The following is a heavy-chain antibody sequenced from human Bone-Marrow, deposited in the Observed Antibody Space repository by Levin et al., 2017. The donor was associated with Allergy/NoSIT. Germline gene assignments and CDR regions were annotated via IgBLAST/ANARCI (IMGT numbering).Heavy chain of an antibody. CDR2: INVNTGHT. CDR3: ARGFDY. Sequence: AAGKVSCKAAGEKGSEYGIRWVRQAPGHGLEWLGWINVNTGHTNYVQQFQGRVTMPTDTSTSTAYMELRSLRSDDTAIYYCARGFDYWGQGTLVTVSS. J-gene: IGHJ4*02. CDR1: GEKGSEYG. V-gene: IGHV1-18*01.